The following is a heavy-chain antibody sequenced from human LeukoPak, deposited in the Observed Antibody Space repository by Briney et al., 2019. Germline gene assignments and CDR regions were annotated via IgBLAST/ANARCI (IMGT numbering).Heavy chain of an antibody. Sequence: ASVKVSCKASGFTFSSSAMQWVRQARGQHLEWIGWIVVGSGNTNYAQKFQERVTIKRDMSTSTAYMELSSLRSEDTAVYFCAAGHLGSYAENYFDYWGQGTLVTVSS. CDR1: GFTFSSSA. D-gene: IGHD1-26*01. V-gene: IGHV1-58*02. J-gene: IGHJ4*02. CDR3: AAGHLGSYAENYFDY. CDR2: IVVGSGNT.